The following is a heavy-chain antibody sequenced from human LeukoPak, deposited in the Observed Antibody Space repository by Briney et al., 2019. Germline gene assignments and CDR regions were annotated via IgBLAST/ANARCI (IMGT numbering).Heavy chain of an antibody. Sequence: GGSLRLSCAVSGLTFNNYAMSWVRQAPGKGLEWVSSISSSSYIYYADSVKGRFTISRDNAKNSLYLQMNSLRAEDTAVYYCARGWTRGYSFGYWGQGTLVTVSS. D-gene: IGHD5-18*01. CDR1: GLTFNNYA. CDR3: ARGWTRGYSFGY. V-gene: IGHV3-21*01. CDR2: ISSSSYI. J-gene: IGHJ4*02.